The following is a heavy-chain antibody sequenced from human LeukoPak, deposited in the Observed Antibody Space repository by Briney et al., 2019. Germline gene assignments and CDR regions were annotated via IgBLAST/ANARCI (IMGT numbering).Heavy chain of an antibody. CDR1: GYTFTSYG. Sequence: ASVKVSCKASGYTFTSYGISWVRQAPGQGLEWMGWISAYNGNTNYAQKLQGRVTMTTDTSTSTAYMELRSLGSDDTAVYYCARDYYYYDSSGYPHYWGQGTLVTVSS. CDR3: ARDYYYYDSSGYPHY. V-gene: IGHV1-18*01. CDR2: ISAYNGNT. D-gene: IGHD3-22*01. J-gene: IGHJ4*02.